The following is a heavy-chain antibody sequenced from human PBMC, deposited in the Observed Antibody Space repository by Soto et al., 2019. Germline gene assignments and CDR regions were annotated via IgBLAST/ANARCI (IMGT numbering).Heavy chain of an antibody. CDR3: ARVYSGSYSDY. CDR1: GGSIRSNNR. V-gene: IGHV4-4*02. CDR2: IFHSGST. J-gene: IGHJ4*02. Sequence: QVQLQESGPGLVKPSGTLSLTCAVSGGSIRSNNRWSWVRPPPGKGLEWIGEIFHSGSTNYNPSLKTRVTISVDKSKNQFSLKLSSVTAADTAVYYCARVYSGSYSDYWGQGTLVTVSS. D-gene: IGHD1-26*01.